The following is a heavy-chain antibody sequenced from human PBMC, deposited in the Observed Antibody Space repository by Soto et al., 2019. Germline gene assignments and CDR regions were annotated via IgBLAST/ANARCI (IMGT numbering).Heavy chain of an antibody. CDR1: GGSISSSSYY. CDR2: IYYSGST. CDR3: ACIFSGGYGYGFYYYGMDV. J-gene: IGHJ6*02. D-gene: IGHD5-18*01. V-gene: IGHV4-39*01. Sequence: SETLSLTCTVSGGSISSSSYYWGWIRQPPGKGLEWIGSIYYSGSTYYNPSLKSRVTISVDTSKNQFSLKLSSVTAADTAVYYCACIFSGGYGYGFYYYGMDVWGQGSTVTVSS.